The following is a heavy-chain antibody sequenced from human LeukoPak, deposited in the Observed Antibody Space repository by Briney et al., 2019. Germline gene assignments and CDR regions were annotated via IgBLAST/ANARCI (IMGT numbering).Heavy chain of an antibody. CDR1: GFTFIAFS. J-gene: IGHJ4*02. CDR3: GYDY. D-gene: IGHD1-1*01. V-gene: IGHV3-21*01. CDR2: ISSSSSYI. Sequence: KAGVSLRLSCAASGFTFIAFSRNRLPHAQGKELEGCSTISSSSSYIYYADSVKGRFTISRDNAKNSLYLQMDSLRAEDTAVYYCGYDYWGQGTLVTVSS.